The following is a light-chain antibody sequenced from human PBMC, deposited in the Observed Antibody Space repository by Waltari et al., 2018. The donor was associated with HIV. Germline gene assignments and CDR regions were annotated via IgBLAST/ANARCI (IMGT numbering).Light chain of an antibody. CDR3: GTWDNSLKTVV. Sequence: QSVFTQPPSVSAAPGQTVSIPCSGLSSNIGHNFVPWYHQRPGKAPKLLIFDNNKRPSGIPDRVSASKSGTSATLAITGLQTGDEGDYYCGTWDNSLKTVVFGGGTKVTVL. V-gene: IGLV1-51*01. CDR1: SSNIGHNF. J-gene: IGLJ2*01. CDR2: DNN.